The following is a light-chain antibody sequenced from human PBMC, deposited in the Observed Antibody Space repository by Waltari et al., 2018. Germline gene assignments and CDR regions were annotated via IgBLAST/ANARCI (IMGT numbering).Light chain of an antibody. CDR1: QSVGRS. CDR3: QHNVRLPVT. CDR2: NTY. V-gene: IGKV3-20*01. J-gene: IGKJ1*01. Sequence: EIVLTQSPGTLSLSPGERATLSCRASQSVGRSLVWYQQKPGQAPRLVIYNTYTRATGIPDRFSGSGSGTDFSLTISRLEPEDFAVYYGQHNVRLPVTFGQGTKVEIK.